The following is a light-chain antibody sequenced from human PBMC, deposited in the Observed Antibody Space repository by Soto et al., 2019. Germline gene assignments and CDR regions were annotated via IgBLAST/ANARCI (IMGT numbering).Light chain of an antibody. Sequence: QSALTQPPSASGSPGQSVTISCTGTSSDVGGYNYVSWYQRHPGKAPKLMIYEVSKRPSGVPDRFSGSKSGNTASLSVSGLQAEDEADYYCCSYAASYTLVFGGGTKLTVL. CDR2: EVS. CDR3: CSYAASYTLV. J-gene: IGLJ2*01. V-gene: IGLV2-8*01. CDR1: SSDVGGYNY.